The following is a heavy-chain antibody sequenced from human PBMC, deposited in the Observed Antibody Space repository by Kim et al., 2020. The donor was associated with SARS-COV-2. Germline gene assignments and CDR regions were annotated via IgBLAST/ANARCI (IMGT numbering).Heavy chain of an antibody. V-gene: IGHV3-23*01. Sequence: SGEGRFTISGDNSKNTLYLQMNSRRAEDTAVYYCVREGYCSGGSCHNFEYWGQGTLVAVSS. D-gene: IGHD2-15*01. J-gene: IGHJ4*02. CDR3: VREGYCSGGSCHNFEY.